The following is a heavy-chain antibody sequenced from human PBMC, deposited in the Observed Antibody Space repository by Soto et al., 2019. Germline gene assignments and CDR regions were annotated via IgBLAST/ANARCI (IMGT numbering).Heavy chain of an antibody. CDR2: IHYSGST. CDR1: GASLSSHY. D-gene: IGHD6-19*01. V-gene: IGHV4-59*11. Sequence: SETLSLTCTVSGASLSSHYWRWVRQPPGQGLEWIGYIHYSGSTRYDPSLTSRVDISLDPSKEHFSLSLRSVTAADTATYYCVRSYSSGWYNLFQPWGPGTQVT. CDR3: VRSYSSGWYNLFQP. J-gene: IGHJ5*02.